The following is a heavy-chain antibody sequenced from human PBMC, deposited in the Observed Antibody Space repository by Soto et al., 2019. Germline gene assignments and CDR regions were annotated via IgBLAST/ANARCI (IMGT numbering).Heavy chain of an antibody. CDR3: ARSGLVVAATPSWFDP. CDR2: IYYRGST. Sequence: QVQLQESGPGLVKPSQTLSLTCNVSGGSISSGGYYWSWIRQLPGKGLEWIGYIYYRGSTYYNPSIKSRVTISVDTSKNQFSLKLSAVTAADTAVYYCARSGLVVAATPSWFDPWGQGTMVTVSS. V-gene: IGHV4-31*03. D-gene: IGHD2-15*01. J-gene: IGHJ5*02. CDR1: GGSISSGGYY.